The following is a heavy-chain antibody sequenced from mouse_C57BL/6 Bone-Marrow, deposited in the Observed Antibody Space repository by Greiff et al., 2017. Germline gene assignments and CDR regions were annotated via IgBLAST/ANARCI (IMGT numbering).Heavy chain of an antibody. CDR3: ARWGYAMDY. CDR2: IIPGSGST. V-gene: IGHV1-9*01. Sequence: VKLVEPGAELMKPGASVKLSCKATGYTFTGYWIEWVKQRPGHGLEWIGEIIPGSGSTNYNEKFKSKATFTADTSSTPAYMQLSRLTTEDSAIYYCARWGYAMDYWGQGTSVTVSS. CDR1: GYTFTGYW. J-gene: IGHJ4*01.